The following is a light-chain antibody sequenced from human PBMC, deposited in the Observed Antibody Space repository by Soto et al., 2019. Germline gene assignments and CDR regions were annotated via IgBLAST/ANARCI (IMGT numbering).Light chain of an antibody. Sequence: DIQMTQSPSSLSASVGDRVTITCQASQNINNYLNWYQQKPGRAPKLMIYDASNLEAGVPSRFRGSXYGTDFTFTISRLQPEDIATYYCQQYENLHTFGQGTSLEIK. J-gene: IGKJ5*01. V-gene: IGKV1-33*01. CDR3: QQYENLHT. CDR1: QNINNY. CDR2: DAS.